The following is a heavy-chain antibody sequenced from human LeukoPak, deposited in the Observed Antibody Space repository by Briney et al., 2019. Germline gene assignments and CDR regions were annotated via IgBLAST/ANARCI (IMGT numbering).Heavy chain of an antibody. J-gene: IGHJ4*02. CDR1: GYTFTGYY. V-gene: IGHV1-69*04. CDR3: ARGVYGAAGQYGY. D-gene: IGHD6-13*01. Sequence: GASVKVSCKASGYTFTGYYMHWVRQPPGQGLEWMGRISPILGIANYAQKFQGRVTITADKSTSTAYMELSSLRSEDTAVYYCARGVYGAAGQYGYWGQGTLVTVSS. CDR2: ISPILGIA.